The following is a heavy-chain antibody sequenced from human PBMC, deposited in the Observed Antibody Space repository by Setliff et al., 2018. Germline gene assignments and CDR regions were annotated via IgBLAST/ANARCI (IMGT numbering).Heavy chain of an antibody. CDR1: GGTFSRYA. Sequence: SVKVSCKASGGTFSRYAISWVRQAPGQGLEWMGGSIPMYRTTKYAQKFQGRVTITTDESTTTAYMELSSLRSEDAAVYYCATGPDIGEFGGNYFNYWGQGTRVTVSS. D-gene: IGHD2-15*01. CDR2: SIPMYRTT. V-gene: IGHV1-69*05. CDR3: ATGPDIGEFGGNYFNY. J-gene: IGHJ4*02.